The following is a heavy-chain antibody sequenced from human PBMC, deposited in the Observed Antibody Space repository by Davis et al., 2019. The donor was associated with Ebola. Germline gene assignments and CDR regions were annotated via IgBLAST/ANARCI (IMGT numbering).Heavy chain of an antibody. V-gene: IGHV3-23*01. D-gene: IGHD1-1*01. CDR3: AKVATDDAFDI. Sequence: GESLKISCVASGFTFSGYAMSWVRQAPGKGLEWVSAISGSGGSTYYADSVKGRFTISRDNSKNTLYLQMNSLRAEDTAVYYCAKVATDDAFDIWGQGTMVTVSS. CDR1: GFTFSGYA. J-gene: IGHJ3*02. CDR2: ISGSGGST.